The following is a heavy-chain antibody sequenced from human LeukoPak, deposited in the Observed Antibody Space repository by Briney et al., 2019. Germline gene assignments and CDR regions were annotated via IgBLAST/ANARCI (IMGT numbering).Heavy chain of an antibody. D-gene: IGHD3-9*01. Sequence: GGSLRLSCAASGFTFSSYAMHWVRQAPGKGLEWVAVISYDGSNKYYADSVKGRFTISRDNSKHTLYLQMNSLRAEDTAVYYCARDVSDDILTGYFDYWGQGTLVTVSS. CDR3: ARDVSDDILTGYFDY. CDR1: GFTFSSYA. CDR2: ISYDGSNK. V-gene: IGHV3-30*01. J-gene: IGHJ4*02.